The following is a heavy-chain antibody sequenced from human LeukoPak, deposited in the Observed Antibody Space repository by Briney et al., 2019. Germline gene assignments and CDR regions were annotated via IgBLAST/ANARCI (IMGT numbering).Heavy chain of an antibody. D-gene: IGHD3-22*01. Sequence: PGRSLRLSCAASGFTFSSYGMHWVRQAPGKGLGWVAVISYDGSNKYYADSVKGRFTISRDNSKNTLYLQMNSLRAEDTAVYYCAKDPTPNYYDSSWYYFDYWGQGTLVTVSS. CDR1: GFTFSSYG. CDR2: ISYDGSNK. V-gene: IGHV3-30*18. CDR3: AKDPTPNYYDSSWYYFDY. J-gene: IGHJ4*02.